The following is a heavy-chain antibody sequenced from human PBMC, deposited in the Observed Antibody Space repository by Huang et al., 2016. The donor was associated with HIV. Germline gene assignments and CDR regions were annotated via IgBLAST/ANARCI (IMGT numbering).Heavy chain of an antibody. J-gene: IGHJ4*02. V-gene: IGHV2-5*02. CDR1: GFSLTSSGVA. D-gene: IGHD6-13*01. CDR3: VHRLRYGKWYVDY. CDR2: IYWDNEE. Sequence: QITLKESGPTLVKPTQTLTLTCTFSGFSLTSSGVAVGWIRQPPGKALDWLALIYWDNEERFSPSLKTRLTSTKDTPKNEVVLTMTNMDPVDTATYYCVHRLRYGKWYVDYWGQGVLVTVSS.